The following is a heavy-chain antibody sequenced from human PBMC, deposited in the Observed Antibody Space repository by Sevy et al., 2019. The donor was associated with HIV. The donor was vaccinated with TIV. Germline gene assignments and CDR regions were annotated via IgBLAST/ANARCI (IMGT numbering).Heavy chain of an antibody. CDR2: NYYSGRT. CDR3: ARGRPYYDMLTDNGAFDI. Sequence: SETLSLTCTVSGGSISSYYWSWIRQPPGKGLEWIGYNYYSGRTNYNPCLKSRVTISVDTSKNQCSLKLSSVTAADTAVYYSARGRPYYDMLTDNGAFDIWGQGTMVTVSS. V-gene: IGHV4-59*01. J-gene: IGHJ3*02. D-gene: IGHD3-9*01. CDR1: GGSISSYY.